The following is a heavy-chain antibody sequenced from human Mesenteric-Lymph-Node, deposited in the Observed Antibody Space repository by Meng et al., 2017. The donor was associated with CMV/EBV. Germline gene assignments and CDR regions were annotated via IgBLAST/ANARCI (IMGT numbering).Heavy chain of an antibody. V-gene: IGHV3-21*01. CDR2: ITSRSTYI. CDR1: GFTSSNYN. Sequence: GESLKISCAASGFTSSNYNMNWVRQAPGKGLEWVSSITSRSTYIYYADSVKGRFTISRDNAKNSLYLQMNSLRAEDTAVYYCARSMGDIVVVPAAESYGMDVWGQGTTVTVSS. D-gene: IGHD2-2*01. J-gene: IGHJ6*02. CDR3: ARSMGDIVVVPAAESYGMDV.